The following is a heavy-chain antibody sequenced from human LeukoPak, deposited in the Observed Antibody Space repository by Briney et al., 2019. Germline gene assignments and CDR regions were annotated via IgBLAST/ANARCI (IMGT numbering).Heavy chain of an antibody. D-gene: IGHD3-16*02. CDR2: IRSKAYGGTT. V-gene: IGHV3-49*04. CDR1: GFTFGDYA. CDR3: TRSLYRLGAPDFDY. J-gene: IGHJ4*02. Sequence: GGSLRLSCTASGFTFGDYAMSWVRQAPGKGLEWVGFIRSKAYGGTTEYAASVKGRFTISRDDSKSIAYLQMNSLKTEDTAVYYCTRSLYRLGAPDFDYWGQGTLVTVSS.